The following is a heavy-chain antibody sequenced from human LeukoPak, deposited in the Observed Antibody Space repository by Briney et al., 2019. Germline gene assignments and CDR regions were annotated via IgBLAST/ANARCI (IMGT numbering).Heavy chain of an antibody. V-gene: IGHV1-2*02. D-gene: IGHD3-10*01. J-gene: IGHJ4*02. Sequence: GASVKVSCKASGYTFNSSYMHWVRQAPGQGLEWMGWINPNSGGTNYAQKFQGRVTMTRDTSISTAYMELSRLRSDDTAVYCCARGITMVRGVIGFDYWGQGTLVTVSS. CDR1: GYTFNSSY. CDR2: INPNSGGT. CDR3: ARGITMVRGVIGFDY.